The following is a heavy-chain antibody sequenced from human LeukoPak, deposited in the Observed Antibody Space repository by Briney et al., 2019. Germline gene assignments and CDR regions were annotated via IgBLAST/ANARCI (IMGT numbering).Heavy chain of an antibody. CDR2: IKHSGST. V-gene: IGHV4-34*01. J-gene: IGHJ4*02. CDR1: GGSFSGYY. CDR3: AREGPGYYYGSGSIDY. Sequence: SETLSLTCAVYGGSFSGYYWSWIRQPPGKGLEWIGEIKHSGSTNYNPSLKSRVTISVDTSKNQFSLKLSSVTAADTAVYYCAREGPGYYYGSGSIDYWGQGTLVTVSS. D-gene: IGHD3-10*01.